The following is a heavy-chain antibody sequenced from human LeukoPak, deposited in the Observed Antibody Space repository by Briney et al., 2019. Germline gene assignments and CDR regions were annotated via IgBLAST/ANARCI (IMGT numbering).Heavy chain of an antibody. J-gene: IGHJ5*02. D-gene: IGHD3-22*01. CDR1: GFTFSDYY. CDR3: ARDGSGNYYDSSGYRNWFDP. CDR2: ISSSSSYT. Sequence: KSGGSLRVSCAASGFTFSDYYMSWIRQAPGKGLEWVSYISSSSSYTNYADSVKGRFTISRDNAKNSLYLQMNSLRAEDTAVYYCARDGSGNYYDSSGYRNWFDPWGQGTLVTVSS. V-gene: IGHV3-11*05.